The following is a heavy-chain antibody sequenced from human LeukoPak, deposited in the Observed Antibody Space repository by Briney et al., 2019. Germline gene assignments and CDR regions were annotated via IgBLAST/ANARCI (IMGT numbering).Heavy chain of an antibody. CDR2: ISAYNGNT. Sequence: ASVKVSCKASGYTFTSYGISWVRQAPGQGLEWMGWISAYNGNTNYAQKLQGRVTMTTDTSTSTAYMELRSLRSDDTAVYYCGRCPHKQWLVSYYYGMDVWGKGTTVTVSS. CDR1: GYTFTSYG. CDR3: GRCPHKQWLVSYYYGMDV. D-gene: IGHD5-12*01. J-gene: IGHJ6*04. V-gene: IGHV1-18*04.